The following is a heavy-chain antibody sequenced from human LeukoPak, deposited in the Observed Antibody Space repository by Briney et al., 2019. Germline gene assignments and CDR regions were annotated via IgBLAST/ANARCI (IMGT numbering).Heavy chain of an antibody. CDR1: GGSISSGGYY. CDR3: ARYSGYDFRSL. CDR2: IYYSGST. V-gene: IGHV4-31*03. J-gene: IGHJ4*02. Sequence: SQTLSPTCTVSGGSISSGGYYWSWIRQHPGKGLEWIAYIYYSGSTYYNPSLKSRVTISVDTSKNQFSLKLSSVAAADTAVYCCARYSGYDFRSLWGQGTLVTVSS. D-gene: IGHD5-12*01.